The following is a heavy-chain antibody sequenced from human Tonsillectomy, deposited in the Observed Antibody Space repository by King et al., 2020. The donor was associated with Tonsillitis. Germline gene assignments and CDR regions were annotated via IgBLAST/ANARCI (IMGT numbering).Heavy chain of an antibody. CDR3: ARAVGYGPLYYFDY. D-gene: IGHD5-18*01. CDR1: GDSISSNSYY. J-gene: IGHJ4*02. V-gene: IGHV4-39*01. Sequence: LQLQESGPGLVKPSETLSLTCTVSGDSISSNSYYWGWIRQPPGKGLEWIASIYFSGYTYYNPSLKSRVTIPVDTSKSQFSLKLSSVTAADTAVYYCARAVGYGPLYYFDYWGQGALVTVSS. CDR2: IYFSGYT.